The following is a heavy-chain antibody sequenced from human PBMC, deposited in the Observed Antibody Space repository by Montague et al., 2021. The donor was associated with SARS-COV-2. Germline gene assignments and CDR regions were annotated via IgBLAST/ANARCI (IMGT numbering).Heavy chain of an antibody. Sequence: SLRLSCAASGFTFSDYYMSWIRQAPGKGLEWVSYISSSSSYTNYADSVKGRFTISRDNAKNSLYLQMNSLRAEDTAVYYRARALDSSGWQEYYFDYWGQGTLVTVSS. CDR3: ARALDSSGWQEYYFDY. CDR1: GFTFSDYY. J-gene: IGHJ4*02. CDR2: ISSSSSYT. D-gene: IGHD6-19*01. V-gene: IGHV3-11*05.